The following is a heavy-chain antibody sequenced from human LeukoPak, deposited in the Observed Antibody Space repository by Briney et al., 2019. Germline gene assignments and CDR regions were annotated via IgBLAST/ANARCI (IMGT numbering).Heavy chain of an antibody. V-gene: IGHV1-46*01. CDR3: ARAGGSDSGSYYHFDY. Sequence: ASVKVSCKASGYTFTSYYMHWVRQAPGQGLEWMGIINPSGGSTSYAQKFQGRVTMTRDTSTSTVYMELSSLRSEDTAVYYCARAGGSDSGSYYHFDYWGQGTLVTVSS. J-gene: IGHJ4*02. CDR1: GYTFTSYY. CDR2: INPSGGST. D-gene: IGHD1-26*01.